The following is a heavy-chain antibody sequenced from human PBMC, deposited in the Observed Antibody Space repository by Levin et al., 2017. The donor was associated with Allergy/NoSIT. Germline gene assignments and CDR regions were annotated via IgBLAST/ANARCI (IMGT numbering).Heavy chain of an antibody. Sequence: SETLSLTCTVSGGSILSGDYYWSWIRQSPGKGLEWIGYIYYSGTTDYNPSLKSRAIISIDTSKNQFSLTLSSVTAAETATDYGARDYGDHRSYYYYYGLDVWGQGTTVTVSS. V-gene: IGHV4-30-4*01. CDR2: IYYSGTT. D-gene: IGHD4-17*01. CDR3: ARDYGDHRSYYYYYGLDV. CDR1: GGSILSGDYY. J-gene: IGHJ6*02.